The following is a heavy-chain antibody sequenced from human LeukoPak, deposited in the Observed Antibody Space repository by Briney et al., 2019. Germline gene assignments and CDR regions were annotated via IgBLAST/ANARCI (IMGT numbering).Heavy chain of an antibody. V-gene: IGHV3-33*08. CDR1: GFTVSSIY. Sequence: GGSLRLSCAASGFTVSSIYMSWVRQAPGKGLEWVGVVWYDGGIKTYADSVKGRFTISKDNSKNTLYLQMNSLRDEDTAVYYCARDGDYYDLDYWGQGTLVTVSS. J-gene: IGHJ4*02. CDR3: ARDGDYYDLDY. CDR2: VWYDGGIK. D-gene: IGHD3-3*01.